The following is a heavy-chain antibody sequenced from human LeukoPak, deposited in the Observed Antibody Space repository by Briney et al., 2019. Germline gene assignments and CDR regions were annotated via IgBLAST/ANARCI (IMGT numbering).Heavy chain of an antibody. V-gene: IGHV3-48*01. CDR1: GFTFSSYS. D-gene: IGHD3-3*01. Sequence: GGSLRLSCAASGFTFSSYSMNWVRQAPGKGLEWVSYISSSSSTIYYADSVKGRFTISRDNAKNSLYLQMNSLRAEDTAVYYCAKDSRFLEWLPLDYWGQGTLVTVSS. CDR2: ISSSSSTI. J-gene: IGHJ4*02. CDR3: AKDSRFLEWLPLDY.